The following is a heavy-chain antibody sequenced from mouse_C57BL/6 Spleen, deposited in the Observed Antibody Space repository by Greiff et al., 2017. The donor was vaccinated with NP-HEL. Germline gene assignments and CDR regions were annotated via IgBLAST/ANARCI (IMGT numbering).Heavy chain of an antibody. J-gene: IGHJ2*01. V-gene: IGHV5-17*01. D-gene: IGHD1-1*01. Sequence: EVKLVESGGGLVKPGGSLKLSCAASGFTFSDYGMHWVRQAPEKGLEWVAYISSGSSTIYYADTVKGRFTISRDNAKNTLFLQMTSLRSEDTAMYYCARLYGSSYVNYFDDWGQGTTLTVSS. CDR2: ISSGSSTI. CDR1: GFTFSDYG. CDR3: ARLYGSSYVNYFDD.